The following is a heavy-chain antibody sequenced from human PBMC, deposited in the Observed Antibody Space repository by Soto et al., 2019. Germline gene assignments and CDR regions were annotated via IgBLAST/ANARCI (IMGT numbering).Heavy chain of an antibody. CDR2: INPSGGST. Sequence: GASVKVSCKASGYTLASYYRHWVRQAPGQGLEWMGIINPSGGSTSYAQKFQGRVTMTRDTSTSTVYMELSSLRSEDTAVYYCARQRGIAVAGTSLLPAQYNWFDPWGQGTLVTVSS. V-gene: IGHV1-46*01. CDR3: ARQRGIAVAGTSLLPAQYNWFDP. J-gene: IGHJ5*02. D-gene: IGHD6-19*01. CDR1: GYTLASYY.